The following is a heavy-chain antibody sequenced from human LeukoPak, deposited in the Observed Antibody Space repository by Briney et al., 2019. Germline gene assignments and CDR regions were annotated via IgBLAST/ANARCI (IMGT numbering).Heavy chain of an antibody. V-gene: IGHV3-21*01. D-gene: IGHD3-9*01. Sequence: GGSLRLSCAASGFTFSSYSMNWVRQAQGKGLEWVSSISSSSSYIYYADSVKGRFTISRDNAKNSLYLQMNSLRAEDTAVYYCASVRYFDWSSDYYYMDVWGKGTTVTVSS. J-gene: IGHJ6*03. CDR3: ASVRYFDWSSDYYYMDV. CDR1: GFTFSSYS. CDR2: ISSSSSYI.